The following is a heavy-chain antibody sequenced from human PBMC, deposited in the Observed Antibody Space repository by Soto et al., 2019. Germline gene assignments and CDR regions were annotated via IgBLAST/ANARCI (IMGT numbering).Heavy chain of an antibody. Sequence: QVQLQESGPGLVKPSGTLSLTCAVSGGSISSSNWWSWVRQPPGKGLEWIGEIYHSGSTNYNPSRTRRVTISVDKSKNHFSLKLSSVTAADTAVYYCARVSGSYYYGMDVWGQGITVTVSS. J-gene: IGHJ6*02. CDR1: GGSISSSNW. CDR3: ARVSGSYYYGMDV. CDR2: IYHSGST. V-gene: IGHV4-4*02. D-gene: IGHD1-26*01.